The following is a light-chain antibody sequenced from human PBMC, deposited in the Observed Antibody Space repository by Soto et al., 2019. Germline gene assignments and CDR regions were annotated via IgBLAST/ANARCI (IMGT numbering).Light chain of an antibody. CDR1: SSDVGAYNY. CDR2: DVN. J-gene: IGLJ1*01. Sequence: QSVLTQPASVSGSPGQSITISCAGTSSDVGAYNYVSWYQHHPGKAPKLMIYDVNNRPSGDSNRFSGSKSGNTASLTISGLQADDEADYYCPSWTSCATYVFVSGPKVTVL. CDR3: PSWTSCATYV. V-gene: IGLV2-14*03.